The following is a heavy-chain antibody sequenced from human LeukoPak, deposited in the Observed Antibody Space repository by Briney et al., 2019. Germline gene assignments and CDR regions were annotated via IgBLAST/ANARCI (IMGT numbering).Heavy chain of an antibody. CDR1: GYSFTGHY. J-gene: IGHJ4*02. V-gene: IGHV1-2*02. CDR3: ARDHDYGPDY. CDR2: IKPDSGAT. Sequence: WSSVKVFCKTSGYSFTGHYLHWLRQAPGQGLEWMGWIKPDSGATTFAQNFQGRVTMTSDTSINTAYMELSSLTSDDTAMYYCARDHDYGPDYWGQGTLVTVSA. D-gene: IGHD4/OR15-4a*01.